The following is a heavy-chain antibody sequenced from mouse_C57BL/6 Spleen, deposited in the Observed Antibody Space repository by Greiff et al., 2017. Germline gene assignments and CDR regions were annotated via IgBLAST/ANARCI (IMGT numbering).Heavy chain of an antibody. J-gene: IGHJ3*01. V-gene: IGHV5-9-1*02. CDR1: GFTFSSYA. Sequence: VESGEGLVKPGGSLKLSCAASGFTFSSYAMSWVRQTPEKRLEWVAYISSGGDYIYYADTVKGRFTISRDNARNTLYLQMSSLKSEDTAMYYCTRDSGNYSWFAYWGQGTLVTVSA. CDR2: ISSGGDYI. CDR3: TRDSGNYSWFAY. D-gene: IGHD2-1*01.